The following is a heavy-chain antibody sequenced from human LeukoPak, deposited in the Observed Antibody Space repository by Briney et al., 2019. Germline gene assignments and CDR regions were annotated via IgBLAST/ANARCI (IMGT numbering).Heavy chain of an antibody. V-gene: IGHV3-21*01. CDR2: ISSSSSYI. D-gene: IGHD2-8*01. J-gene: IGHJ4*02. CDR1: GFTFSSYS. CDR3: ARDAVVGVYADYYFDY. Sequence: NPGGSLRLSCAASGFTFSSYSMNWVRQAPGKGLEWVSSISSSSSYIYYADSVKGRLTISRDNAKNSLYLQMNSLRAEDTAVYYCARDAVVGVYADYYFDYWGQGTLVTVSS.